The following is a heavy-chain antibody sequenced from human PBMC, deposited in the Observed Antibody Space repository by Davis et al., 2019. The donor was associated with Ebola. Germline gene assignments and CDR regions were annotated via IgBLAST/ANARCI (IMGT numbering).Heavy chain of an antibody. V-gene: IGHV4-34*01. J-gene: IGHJ6*02. CDR2: INHSGST. CDR3: PRARVIGSGSYYYYYYGMDV. CDR1: GGSFSGYY. Sequence: MPSETLSLTCAVYGGSFSGYYWSWIRQPPGKGLEWIGEINHSGSTNYNPSLKSRVTITVDTYKNQFSLKLSSVTAADTAVYYCPRARVIGSGSYYYYYYGMDVWGQGTTVTVSS. D-gene: IGHD3-10*01.